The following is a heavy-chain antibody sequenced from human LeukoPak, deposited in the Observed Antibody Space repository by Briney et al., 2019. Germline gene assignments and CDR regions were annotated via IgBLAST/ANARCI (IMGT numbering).Heavy chain of an antibody. Sequence: SVKVSCKASGGTFSSYAISWVRQAPGQGLNWMGGIIPIFGTANYAQKFQGRVTITTDESTSTAYMELSSLRSEETAVYYCARARVVVTGPLDYWGQGTLVTVSS. CDR1: GGTFSSYA. V-gene: IGHV1-69*05. J-gene: IGHJ4*02. CDR2: IIPIFGTA. CDR3: ARARVVVTGPLDY. D-gene: IGHD4-23*01.